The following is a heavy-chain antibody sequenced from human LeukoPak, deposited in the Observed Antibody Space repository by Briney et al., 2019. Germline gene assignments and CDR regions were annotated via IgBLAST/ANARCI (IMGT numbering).Heavy chain of an antibody. CDR2: ISYDGSNE. CDR3: ARDLRPYYYYYGMDV. V-gene: IGHV3-30*03. Sequence: GGSLRLSCAASGFTFSSYGIHGVRQAPGKGLEWVAVISYDGSNEYYVDSVKGRFTISRDNSKNTMYLQMNSLRAEDTAVYYCARDLRPYYYYYGMDVWGQGTTVTVSS. J-gene: IGHJ6*02. CDR1: GFTFSSYG.